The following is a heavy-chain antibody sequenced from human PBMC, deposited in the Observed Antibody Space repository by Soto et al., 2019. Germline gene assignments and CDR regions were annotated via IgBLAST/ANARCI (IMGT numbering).Heavy chain of an antibody. V-gene: IGHV3-23*01. D-gene: IGHD2-15*01. CDR3: AKEPEVVAAEDNWFDP. CDR2: ISGSGGST. Sequence: PGGSLRLYCAACGFTFSSYAMSWVRQAPGKGLEWASAISGSGGSTYYADSVKGRFTISRDNSKNTLYLQMNSLRAEDTAVYYCAKEPEVVAAEDNWFDPWGQGTLVTVSS. CDR1: GFTFSSYA. J-gene: IGHJ5*02.